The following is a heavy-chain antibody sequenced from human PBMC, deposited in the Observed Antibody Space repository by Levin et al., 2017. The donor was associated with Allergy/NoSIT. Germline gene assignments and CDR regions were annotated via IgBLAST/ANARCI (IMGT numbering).Heavy chain of an antibody. Sequence: SQTLSLTCAVYGGSFSGYYWSWIRQPPGKGLEWIGEINHSGSTNYNPSLKSRVTISVDTSKNQFSLKLSSVTAADTAVYYCARGRCGGVCYPRGHYYGMDGWGQGTTVTVSS. CDR2: INHSGST. CDR3: ARGRCGGVCYPRGHYYGMDG. D-gene: IGHD2-8*02. V-gene: IGHV4-34*01. J-gene: IGHJ6*02. CDR1: GGSFSGYY.